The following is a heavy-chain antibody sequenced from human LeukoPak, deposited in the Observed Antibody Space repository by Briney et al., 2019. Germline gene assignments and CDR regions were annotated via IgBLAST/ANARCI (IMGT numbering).Heavy chain of an antibody. CDR1: GFTFSSYD. CDR2: IRYDGSNK. Sequence: PGGSLRLSCAASGFTFSSYDMHWVRLAPGKGLEWVAFIRYDGSNKYYADSVKGRFTISRDNSKNTLYLQMSSLRAEDTAVYYCAKALSSSSWYLSGYFDYWGQGTLVTVSA. D-gene: IGHD6-13*01. V-gene: IGHV3-30*02. J-gene: IGHJ4*02. CDR3: AKALSSSSWYLSGYFDY.